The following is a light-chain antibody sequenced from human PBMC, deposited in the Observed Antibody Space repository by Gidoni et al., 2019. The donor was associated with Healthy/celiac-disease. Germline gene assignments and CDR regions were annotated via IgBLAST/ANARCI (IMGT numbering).Light chain of an antibody. V-gene: IGKV2-28*01. CDR2: LGS. Sequence: DIVMTQSPLSLPVTPGEPASISCRSSQSLLHSNGYNYLDWYLQKPVQSPQLLIYLGSNRASGVPDRFSARGSGTDFTLTISRVAAEDVGVYYCMHALQPPLPFGGGTKVEIK. CDR3: MHALQPPLP. CDR1: QSLLHSNGYNY. J-gene: IGKJ4*01.